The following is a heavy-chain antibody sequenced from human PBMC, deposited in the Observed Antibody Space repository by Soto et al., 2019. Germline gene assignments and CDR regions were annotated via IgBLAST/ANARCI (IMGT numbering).Heavy chain of an antibody. V-gene: IGHV5-10-1*01. CDR3: AIKYFYDSTGFH. CDR2: IHPTDSYA. CDR1: EYTFSKNW. Sequence: VESLKISCDGSEYTFSKNWIHWVRQMPGKGLEWMGRIHPTDSYAHYSPSFQGHVTISVDKSISTAFLQWSALEASDTAMYYCAIKYFYDSTGFHWGPGTLVTV. D-gene: IGHD3-22*01. J-gene: IGHJ4*02.